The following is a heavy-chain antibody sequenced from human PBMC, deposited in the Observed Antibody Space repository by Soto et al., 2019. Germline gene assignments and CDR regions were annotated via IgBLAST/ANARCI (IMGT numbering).Heavy chain of an antibody. J-gene: IGHJ4*02. CDR2: VSSSGRNT. CDR1: GFTFSSYS. CDR3: AGRYCSNGVCPFDY. Sequence: GGSLRLSCAASGFTFSSYSMSWVRQAPGKGLEWVSSVSSSGRNTYYADSVRGRFTVSRDNAKNSLYLQMNSLRAEDTAVYFCAGRYCSNGVCPFDYWGRGTLVTVSS. D-gene: IGHD2-8*01. V-gene: IGHV3-21*01.